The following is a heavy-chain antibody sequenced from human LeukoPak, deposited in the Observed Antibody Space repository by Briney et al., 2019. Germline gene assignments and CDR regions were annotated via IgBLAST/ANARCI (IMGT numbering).Heavy chain of an antibody. CDR1: GASIGTYY. V-gene: IGHV4-59*08. D-gene: IGHD6-13*01. J-gene: IGHJ5*02. CDR3: ASGIAAAGTGWFDP. CDR2: IYESGRT. Sequence: RSSETLSLTCTVSGASIGTYYWSWIRQPPGKGLEWIGYIYESGRTNYNPSLRSRVTISVDTSNNQFSLKLTSVTAADTAVYYCASGIAAAGTGWFDPWGQGTLVTVSS.